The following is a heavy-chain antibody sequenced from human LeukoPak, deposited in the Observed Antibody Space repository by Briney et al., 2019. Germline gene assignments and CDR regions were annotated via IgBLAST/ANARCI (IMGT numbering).Heavy chain of an antibody. CDR1: GFTFSSYG. V-gene: IGHV3-30*18. J-gene: IGHJ3*02. CDR2: ISYDGSNK. Sequence: GRSLRLSCAASGFTFSSYGMHWVRQAPGKGLEWVALISYDGSNKYYADSVKGRFTISRDNSKNTLYLQMNSLRAEDTAVYYCAKDLLVEMATITDAFDIWGQGTMVTVSS. D-gene: IGHD5-24*01. CDR3: AKDLLVEMATITDAFDI.